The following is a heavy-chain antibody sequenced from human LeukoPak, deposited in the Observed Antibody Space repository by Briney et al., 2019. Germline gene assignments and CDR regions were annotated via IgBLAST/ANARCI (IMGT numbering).Heavy chain of an antibody. CDR3: AKDGRYYDNSGYYFGDYFDY. CDR2: ISGSGGST. D-gene: IGHD3-22*01. CDR1: GFTFSSYA. J-gene: IGHJ4*02. Sequence: GGSLRLSCAASGFTFSSYAMNWVRQAPGKGLEWVSAISGSGGSTYYADSVKGRFTISRDNSKNTLYLQMNSLRAEDTAVYYCAKDGRYYDNSGYYFGDYFDYRGQGTLVTVSS. V-gene: IGHV3-23*01.